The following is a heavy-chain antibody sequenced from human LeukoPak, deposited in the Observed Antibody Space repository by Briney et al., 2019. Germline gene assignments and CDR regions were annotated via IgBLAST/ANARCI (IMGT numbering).Heavy chain of an antibody. Sequence: GESLQISCKGSGSIFTSYWIGWVRQLPGKGLEWMGIIYPGDSDTRYSPSFQGQVTISADKSISTAYLQWSSLKASDTAIYYCARRAQNYYYYYMDVWGKGTTVTVFS. V-gene: IGHV5-51*01. CDR1: GSIFTSYW. CDR2: IYPGDSDT. J-gene: IGHJ6*03. CDR3: ARRAQNYYYYYMDV.